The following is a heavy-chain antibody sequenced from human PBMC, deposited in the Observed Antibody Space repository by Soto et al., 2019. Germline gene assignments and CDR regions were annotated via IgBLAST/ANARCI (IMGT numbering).Heavy chain of an antibody. CDR2: IYHSGST. V-gene: IGHV4-30-2*01. D-gene: IGHD3-10*01. CDR1: GGSISSGGYY. J-gene: IGHJ5*02. CDR3: ARGTGLLGVVRVVPENWCVP. Sequence: QVQLQESGPGLVKPSQTLSLTCTVSGGSISSGGYYWSWIRQPPGKGLEWLGYIYHSGSTYYNPSLKSRVTISVDRSKNQCSMKLSSVTAADTAVYYCARGTGLLGVVRVVPENWCVPCGQGTMVTVSS.